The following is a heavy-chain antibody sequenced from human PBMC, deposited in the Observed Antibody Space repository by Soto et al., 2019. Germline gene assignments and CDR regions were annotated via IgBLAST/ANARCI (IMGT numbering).Heavy chain of an antibody. J-gene: IGHJ6*02. CDR1: VDSISSSSYY. Sequence: PSETLSLTCTVSVDSISSSSYYWGWIRQPPGKGLEWIGSIYYTGTTYYNPSLRSRVTISVDTSTSQFSLKVNSVTAADTAVYYCARQSGSGNPAYYYYYGMDFRGQGTTVTVSS. V-gene: IGHV4-39*01. CDR3: ARQSGSGNPAYYYYYGMDF. D-gene: IGHD2-21*01. CDR2: IYYTGTT.